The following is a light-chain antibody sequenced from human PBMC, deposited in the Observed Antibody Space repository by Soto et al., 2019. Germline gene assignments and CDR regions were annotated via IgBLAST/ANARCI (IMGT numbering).Light chain of an antibody. V-gene: IGKV3-20*01. CDR2: AS. CDR1: QSVSDSY. Sequence: EIVLTQSPGTLSLSPGERATLSCRASQSVSDSYLAWYQQKPGQAPRLLSYASSRATGIPDTFSGSGSGTDFTLTISRLEPEDFAVYYCQHYGTSALFGPGTKVDIK. CDR3: QHYGTSAL. J-gene: IGKJ3*01.